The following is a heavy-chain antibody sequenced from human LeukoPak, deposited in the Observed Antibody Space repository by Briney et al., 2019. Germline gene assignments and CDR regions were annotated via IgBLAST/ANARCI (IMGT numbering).Heavy chain of an antibody. CDR2: IYPGDSDT. Sequence: GEALQISCQGSGYSFISYWIGWVRQLPGKGLEWMGIIYPGDSDTRYSPSFQGQVTISADKSISTAYLQWSSLKASDTAMYYCARLGDSSGLAGYWGQGTLVTVSS. CDR3: ARLGDSSGLAGY. V-gene: IGHV5-51*01. J-gene: IGHJ4*02. D-gene: IGHD3-22*01. CDR1: GYSFISYW.